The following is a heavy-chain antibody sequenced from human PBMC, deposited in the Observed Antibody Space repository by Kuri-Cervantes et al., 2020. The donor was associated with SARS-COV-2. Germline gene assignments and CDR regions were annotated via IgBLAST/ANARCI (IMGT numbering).Heavy chain of an antibody. Sequence: GESLKIFCAASGFTFSSHAIHWVRQAPGKGLEWVSSISSSGTTIYYADSVKGRFTISRDNSKNTLYLKMNRRRAEDTAVYCCARDSDYESRGLHDYWGQGTLVTVSS. CDR2: ISSSGTTI. V-gene: IGHV3-48*01. CDR1: GFTFSSHA. CDR3: ARDSDYESRGLHDY. J-gene: IGHJ4*02. D-gene: IGHD3-22*01.